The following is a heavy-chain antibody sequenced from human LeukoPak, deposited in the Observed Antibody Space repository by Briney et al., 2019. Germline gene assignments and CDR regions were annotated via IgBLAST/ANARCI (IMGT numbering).Heavy chain of an antibody. Sequence: GGSLRLSCGASGFTFSNYAMSWVRQAPGKGLESVSDIRSTGGTTAYADSVKGRFTISRDNSRNTLYLQMNSLRAEDTAAYYCARADRYGTTWYGRVDYWGQGTLVTVSS. D-gene: IGHD6-13*01. CDR2: IRSTGGTT. CDR1: GFTFSNYA. CDR3: ARADRYGTTWYGRVDY. V-gene: IGHV3-23*01. J-gene: IGHJ4*02.